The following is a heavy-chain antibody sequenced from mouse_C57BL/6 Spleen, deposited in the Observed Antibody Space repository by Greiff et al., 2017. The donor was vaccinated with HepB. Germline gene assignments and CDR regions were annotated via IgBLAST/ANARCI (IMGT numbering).Heavy chain of an antibody. CDR3: ARRGRGFAY. V-gene: IGHV1-59*01. Sequence: VQLQQPGAELVRPGTSVKLSCKASGYTFTSYWMHWVKQRPGHGLEWIGDLNPSDSYTNYNQKFKGKATLTVDTSSSTAYMQLSSLTSEDSAVYYCARRGRGFAYWGQGTLVTVSA. CDR1: GYTFTSYW. J-gene: IGHJ3*01. CDR2: LNPSDSYT.